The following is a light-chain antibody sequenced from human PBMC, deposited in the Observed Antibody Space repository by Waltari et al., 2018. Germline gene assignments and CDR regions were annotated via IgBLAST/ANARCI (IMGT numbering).Light chain of an antibody. J-gene: IGKJ5*01. CDR1: QGISNS. Sequence: DIQMTQSPSSLSASVGDRVTITCRASQGISNSLAWYQQKPGKAPKLLLYAASRLESGVPSRFSGSGSGTDYTLTISSLQPEDFATYYCQQYYSTPRMSFGQGTRLEIK. CDR2: AAS. V-gene: IGKV1-NL1*01. CDR3: QQYYSTPRMS.